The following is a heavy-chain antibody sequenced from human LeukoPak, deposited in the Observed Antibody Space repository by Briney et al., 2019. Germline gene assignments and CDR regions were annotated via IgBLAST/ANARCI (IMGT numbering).Heavy chain of an antibody. D-gene: IGHD6-13*01. V-gene: IGHV3-74*01. CDR3: ARGKHTAAIPDY. J-gene: IGHJ4*02. CDR1: GFTFSTYW. Sequence: GRSLRLSCAASGFTFSTYWMHWVRQAPGKGLVWVSRINADVSSTSYADSVKGRFTISRDNAKNTLYLQMNSLRAEDTAVYYCARGKHTAAIPDYWGQGTLVTVSS. CDR2: INADVSST.